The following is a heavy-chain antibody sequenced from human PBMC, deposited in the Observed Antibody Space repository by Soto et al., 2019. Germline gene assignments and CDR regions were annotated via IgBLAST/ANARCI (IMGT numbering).Heavy chain of an antibody. Sequence: GGSLRLSCAASGFTLSSYWMHWVRQAPGKGLEWVSRINRDGSSTSYADSVKGRFTISRDSAKNTLYLQMNSLRAEDTAVYYCARDPAPIGWYDYWGQGTLVPVSS. J-gene: IGHJ4*02. D-gene: IGHD6-19*01. V-gene: IGHV3-74*01. CDR2: INRDGSST. CDR3: ARDPAPIGWYDY. CDR1: GFTLSSYW.